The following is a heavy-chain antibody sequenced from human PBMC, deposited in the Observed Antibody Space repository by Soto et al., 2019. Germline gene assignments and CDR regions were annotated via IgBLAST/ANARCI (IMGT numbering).Heavy chain of an antibody. D-gene: IGHD6-13*01. J-gene: IGHJ5*02. CDR2: INAANGDT. CDR3: VRRHMPATGIDSFHP. V-gene: IGHV1-3*01. CDR1: GYTFTSYG. Sequence: ASVKVSCKASGYTFTSYGIHWVRQAPGQRLEWMGWINAANGDTKYSPKFQGRVTITRDTSASTAYMELSSLRSEDTAVYYCVRRHMPATGIDSFHPWGPRTLVTVPS.